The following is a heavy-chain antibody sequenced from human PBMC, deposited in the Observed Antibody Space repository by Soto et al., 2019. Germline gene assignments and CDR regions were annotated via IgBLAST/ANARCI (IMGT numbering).Heavy chain of an antibody. CDR2: IKQDGSEK. V-gene: IGHV3-7*01. Sequence: PGGSLRLSCAASGFTFSSYWMSWVRQAPGKGLEWVANIKQDGSEKYYVDSVKGRFTISRDNAKNSLYLQMNSLRAEDTAVYYCARAPSIVVVVAATRPRLVYYYGMDVWGQGTTVTVSS. D-gene: IGHD2-15*01. J-gene: IGHJ6*02. CDR3: ARAPSIVVVVAATRPRLVYYYGMDV. CDR1: GFTFSSYW.